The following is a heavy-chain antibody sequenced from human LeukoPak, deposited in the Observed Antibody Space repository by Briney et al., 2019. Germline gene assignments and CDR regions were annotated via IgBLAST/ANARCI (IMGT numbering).Heavy chain of an antibody. Sequence: PGGSLRLSCAASGFTFSSYWMRWVRQAPGKGLVWVSRINSDGSSATYADSVKGRFTISRDNAKNTLYLQMNSLRAEDTAVYFCARGYYDSSNYPTVYWGQGTLVTVSS. CDR3: ARGYYDSSNYPTVY. V-gene: IGHV3-74*01. J-gene: IGHJ4*02. CDR2: INSDGSSA. CDR1: GFTFSSYW. D-gene: IGHD3-22*01.